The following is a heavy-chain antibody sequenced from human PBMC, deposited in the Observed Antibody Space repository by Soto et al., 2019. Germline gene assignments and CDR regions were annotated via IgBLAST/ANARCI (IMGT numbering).Heavy chain of an antibody. CDR1: GFTFSSYS. V-gene: IGHV3-21*01. CDR3: ARDWSLAAPTDY. CDR2: ISSSSSYI. J-gene: IGHJ4*02. Sequence: EVQLVESGGGLVKPGGSLRLSCAASGFTFSSYSMNWVGQAPGKGLEWVSSISSSSSYIYYADSVKGRFTISRDNAKNSLYLQMNSLRAEDTAVYYCARDWSLAAPTDYWGQGTLVTVSS. D-gene: IGHD3-3*01.